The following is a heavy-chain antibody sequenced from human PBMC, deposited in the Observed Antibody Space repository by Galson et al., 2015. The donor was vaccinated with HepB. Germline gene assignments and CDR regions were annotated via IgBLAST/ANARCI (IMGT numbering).Heavy chain of an antibody. CDR3: TREIAADATSCFDY. J-gene: IGHJ4*02. D-gene: IGHD6-13*01. V-gene: IGHV6-1*01. Sequence: CAISGDSVSSNSAAWNWIRQSPSRGLEWLGRTYYRSKWYYDNAVSVKSRITINPDTSKNQFSLQLNPVTLEDTAVYYCTREIAADATSCFDYWGQGTLVTASS. CDR2: TYYRSKWYY. CDR1: GDSVSSNSAA.